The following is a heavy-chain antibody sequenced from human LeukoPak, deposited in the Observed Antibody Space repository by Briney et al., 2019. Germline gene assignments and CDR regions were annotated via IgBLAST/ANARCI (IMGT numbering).Heavy chain of an antibody. Sequence: SETLSLTCTVSGGSISSYYWSWIRQPPGKGLEWIGYIYYSGSTNYNPSLKSRVTISVDTSKNQFSLKLSSVTAADTAVYYCARDYGDYVRWFDPWGQGTLVTVSS. J-gene: IGHJ5*02. D-gene: IGHD4-17*01. V-gene: IGHV4-59*12. CDR2: IYYSGST. CDR1: GGSISSYY. CDR3: ARDYGDYVRWFDP.